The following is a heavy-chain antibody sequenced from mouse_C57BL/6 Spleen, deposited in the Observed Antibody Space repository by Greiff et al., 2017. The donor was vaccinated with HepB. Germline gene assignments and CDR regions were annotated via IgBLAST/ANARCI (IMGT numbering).Heavy chain of an antibody. CDR1: GYAFSSSW. V-gene: IGHV1-82*01. J-gene: IGHJ2*01. CDR2: IYPGDGDT. D-gene: IGHD1-1*01. CDR3: ARVLLLRGYFDY. Sequence: VQRVESGPELVKPGASVKISCKASGYAFSSSWMNWVKQRPGKGLEWIGRIYPGDGDTNYNGKFKGKATLTADKSSSTAYMQLSSLTSEDSAVYFCARVLLLRGYFDYWGQGTTLTVSS.